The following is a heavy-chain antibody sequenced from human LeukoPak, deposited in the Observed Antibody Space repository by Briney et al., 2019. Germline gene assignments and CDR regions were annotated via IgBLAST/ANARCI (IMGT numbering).Heavy chain of an antibody. J-gene: IGHJ6*02. CDR1: GGSFSGYY. D-gene: IGHD3-3*01. CDR2: INHSGST. CDR3: ARGPRFWSGYYLHYYYGMDV. V-gene: IGHV4-34*01. Sequence: SETLSLTCAVYGGSFSGYYWSWIRQPPGKGLEWIGEINHSGSTNYNPSLKSRVTISVDTSKNQFSLKLSSVTAADTAVYYCARGPRFWSGYYLHYYYGMDVWAKGPRSPSP.